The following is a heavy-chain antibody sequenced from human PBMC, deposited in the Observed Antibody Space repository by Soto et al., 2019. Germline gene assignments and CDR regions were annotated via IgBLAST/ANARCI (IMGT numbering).Heavy chain of an antibody. Sequence: QVQLVQSGDEVKQPGASVKVSCKASGSTITAYGISWVRQAPGQGLEWMAWISSHNGNTYYAQNLQGRVTMTTDTSTSTAYMELRSLRSDESAVYSCARASISAAGPFDYWGQGALVTVSS. D-gene: IGHD6-13*01. CDR3: ARASISAAGPFDY. CDR2: ISSHNGNT. V-gene: IGHV1-18*01. J-gene: IGHJ4*02. CDR1: GSTITAYG.